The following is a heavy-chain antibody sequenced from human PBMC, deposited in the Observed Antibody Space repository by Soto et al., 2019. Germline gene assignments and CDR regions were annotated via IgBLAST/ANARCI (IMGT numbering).Heavy chain of an antibody. CDR1: GFTFIGYS. J-gene: IGHJ4*01. D-gene: IGHD6-6*01. Sequence: GWSLRLCCAASGFTFIGYSMNGIRQAPGKGLEWVSSISSSSSYIYYADSVKGRFTISRDNAKNSLYLQMNSLRAEDKAVYYCARDSIAARPFNWGQGTLVTVSS. CDR2: ISSSSSYI. CDR3: ARDSIAARPFN. V-gene: IGHV3-21*01.